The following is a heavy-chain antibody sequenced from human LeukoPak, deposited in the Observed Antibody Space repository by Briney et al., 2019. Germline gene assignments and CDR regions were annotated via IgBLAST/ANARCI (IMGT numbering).Heavy chain of an antibody. CDR2: INHSGST. D-gene: IGHD1-26*01. Sequence: SETLSLTCAVYGESFSGYYWSWIRQPPGKGLEWIGEINHSGSTNYNPSLESRVTISVDTSKNQSSLKLSSVTAADTAVYYCARIVGGSYYYYYGMDVWGQGTTVTVSS. V-gene: IGHV4-34*01. CDR1: GESFSGYY. J-gene: IGHJ6*02. CDR3: ARIVGGSYYYYYGMDV.